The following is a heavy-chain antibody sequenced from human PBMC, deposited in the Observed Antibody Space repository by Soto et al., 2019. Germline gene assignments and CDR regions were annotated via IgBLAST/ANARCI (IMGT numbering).Heavy chain of an antibody. CDR3: ASRQSGDGGY. J-gene: IGHJ1*01. Sequence: QVQLVESGGGVVQPGRSLRLSCAASGFTFSNYDMHWVRQAPGKGLEWVAVMSYDGSNEYYADSVKGRFTISRDNSKNPLYLQMNSLRVDDTAVYYCASRQSGDGGYWGQGTLLTVSS. CDR2: MSYDGSNE. CDR1: GFTFSNYD. D-gene: IGHD1-26*01. V-gene: IGHV3-30*03.